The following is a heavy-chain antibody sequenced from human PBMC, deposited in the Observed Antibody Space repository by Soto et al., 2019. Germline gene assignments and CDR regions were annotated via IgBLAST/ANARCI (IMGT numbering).Heavy chain of an antibody. CDR1: GRSISSGGYH. CDR2: IYYSGST. Sequence: SETLSLTSTVSGRSISSGGYHWSWIRQHPGKGLEWIGYIYYSGSTYYNPSLKSRVTISVDTSKNQFSLKLSSVTAADTAVYYCAREGFPMVRGVIRYYYYYMDVWGKGTTVTVSS. D-gene: IGHD3-10*01. CDR3: AREGFPMVRGVIRYYYYYMDV. J-gene: IGHJ6*03. V-gene: IGHV4-31*03.